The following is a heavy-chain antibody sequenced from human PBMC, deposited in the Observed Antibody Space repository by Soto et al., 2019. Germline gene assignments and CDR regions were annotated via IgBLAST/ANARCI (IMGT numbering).Heavy chain of an antibody. D-gene: IGHD6-19*01. CDR3: ARDPPDFLSAFDY. CDR1: GAAVSNGDYR. J-gene: IGHJ4*02. Sequence: TLSLTCTVSGAAVSNGDYRWNWIRQPPGKGLEWIGDIYNDGSTHYNPSLKSRVTISVDTSKNQVSLQLNSVTPADTAVYYCARDPPDFLSAFDYWGRGTLVTVSS. CDR2: IYNDGST. V-gene: IGHV4-30-4*08.